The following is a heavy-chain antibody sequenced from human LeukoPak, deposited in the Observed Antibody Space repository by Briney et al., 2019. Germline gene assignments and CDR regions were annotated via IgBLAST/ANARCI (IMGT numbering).Heavy chain of an antibody. CDR1: GFTFTSSA. Sequence: SVKVSCKASGFTFTSSAMQWVRQARGQRLEWIGWIVVGSGNTNYAQKFQQRVTITRDMSTSTAYMEVSSLRSEDTAVYYCAATVHYCSGGSCYNHYYGMDVWGQGTTVTVSS. J-gene: IGHJ6*02. V-gene: IGHV1-58*02. CDR3: AATVHYCSGGSCYNHYYGMDV. D-gene: IGHD2-15*01. CDR2: IVVGSGNT.